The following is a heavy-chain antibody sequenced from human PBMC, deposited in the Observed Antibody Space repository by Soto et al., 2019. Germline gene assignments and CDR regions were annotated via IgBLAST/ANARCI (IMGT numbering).Heavy chain of an antibody. CDR2: MNPHKGNT. CDR3: ARGSYGQLATYYYYYMDV. CDR1: RYTLTGFS. J-gene: IGHJ6*03. D-gene: IGHD6-6*01. Sequence: ASAQFSCRVSRYTLTGFSMHSVRQAPGKGLERKGKMNPHKGNTGYVQKFQGRVTMTRNTSINTAYMELSSLRSEDTAVYYCARGSYGQLATYYYYYMDVWGKGTTVTVSS. V-gene: IGHV1-8*01.